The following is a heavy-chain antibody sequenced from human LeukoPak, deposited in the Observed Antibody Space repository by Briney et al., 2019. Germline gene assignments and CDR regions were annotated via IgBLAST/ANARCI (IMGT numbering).Heavy chain of an antibody. D-gene: IGHD1-26*01. V-gene: IGHV3-23*01. CDR1: GFTFSSHA. CDR3: AKGSSGSYWVFDY. Sequence: GGSLRLSCAASGFTFSSHAMSWVRQAPGKGLEWVSTISGSGGRTHYAVSVKGRFTISSDNSKNTLYLQMNSLRAEDTAVYYCAKGSSGSYWVFDYWGQGTLVTVSS. J-gene: IGHJ4*02. CDR2: ISGSGGRT.